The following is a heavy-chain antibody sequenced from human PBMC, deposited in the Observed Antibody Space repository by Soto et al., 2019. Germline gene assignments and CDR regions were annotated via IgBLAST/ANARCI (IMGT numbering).Heavy chain of an antibody. CDR2: IWYDGSNK. D-gene: IGHD2-15*01. CDR3: ARDGYCSGGSCYSVPVFDY. Sequence: QVQLVESGGGVVKPGRSLRLSCAASGFTFSSYGMHWVRQAPGKGLEWVAVIWYDGSNKYYADSVKGRFTISRDNSKNTLYLQMTSLRAEDTAVYYCARDGYCSGGSCYSVPVFDYWGQGTLVTVSS. J-gene: IGHJ4*02. CDR1: GFTFSSYG. V-gene: IGHV3-33*01.